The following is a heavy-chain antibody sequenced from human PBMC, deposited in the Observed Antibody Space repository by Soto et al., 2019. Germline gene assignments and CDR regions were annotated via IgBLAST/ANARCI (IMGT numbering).Heavy chain of an antibody. CDR1: GFTFNNYY. V-gene: IGHV3-11*06. CDR3: ARFIPAAIRRDYGLDV. D-gene: IGHD2-2*01. Sequence: GGSLRLSCAASGFTFNNYYMGWIRQAPGKGLEWLSYITGSSASTSYGDSVKGRFTISRDNAKNSLYLQMNSLRAEDTAVYYCARFIPAAIRRDYGLDVWGQGTTVTVSS. CDR2: ITGSSAST. J-gene: IGHJ6*02.